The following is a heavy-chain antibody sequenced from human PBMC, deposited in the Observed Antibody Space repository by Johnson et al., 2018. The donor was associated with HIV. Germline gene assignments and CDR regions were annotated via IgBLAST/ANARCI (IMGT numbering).Heavy chain of an antibody. CDR3: AKVNLGYCSGGSCYNAFDI. Sequence: VQLVESGGGVVQPGGSLRLSCTASGFTFSYYGMHWVRQAPGKGLAWVALIRYDGSNKYYADSVKGRFTLSRDNSKNTLYLQMNSLRAAYTALYYCAKVNLGYCSGGSCYNAFDIWGQGTMVTVSS. CDR1: GFTFSYYG. V-gene: IGHV3-30*02. D-gene: IGHD2-15*01. CDR2: IRYDGSNK. J-gene: IGHJ3*02.